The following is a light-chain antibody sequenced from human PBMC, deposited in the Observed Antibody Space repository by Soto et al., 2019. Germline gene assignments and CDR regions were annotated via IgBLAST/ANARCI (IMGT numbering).Light chain of an antibody. CDR1: SSDVGAYNC. CDR2: DVT. J-gene: IGLJ1*01. V-gene: IGLV2-14*01. CDR3: SSYTTSSTHV. Sequence: QSALTQPASVSGSPGQSITISCTGTSSDVGAYNCVSWYQQHPGKAPKLLIYDVTDRPSWVCNRFSGSKSGNTASLTISGLQAEDEADYYCSSYTTSSTHVFGTGTKVTVL.